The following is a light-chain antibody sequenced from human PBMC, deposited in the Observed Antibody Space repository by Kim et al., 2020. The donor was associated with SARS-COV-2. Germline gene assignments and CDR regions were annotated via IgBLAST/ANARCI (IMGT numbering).Light chain of an antibody. CDR1: GSNIGSNF. CDR2: NNN. V-gene: IGLV1-44*01. J-gene: IGLJ1*01. Sequence: QSVLTQPPSASETPGQSVTISCSGSGSNIGSNFVNWYQHVPGTAPKLLIYNNNQRPSRVPDRFSGFKSGTSASLAVSGLHSEDEADYYCVAWDDSLNGRAFGTGTKVTVL. CDR3: VAWDDSLNGRA.